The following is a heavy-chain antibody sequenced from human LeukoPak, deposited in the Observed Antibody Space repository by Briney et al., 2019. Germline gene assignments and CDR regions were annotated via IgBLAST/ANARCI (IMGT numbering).Heavy chain of an antibody. Sequence: ASVKVSCKASGYTFTSYGISWVRQAPGQGLEWMGWMNPNSGNTGYAQNFQGRVTMTRNTSASTAYMELSGLRSEDTAVYYCARGKHYDIMTGYTYGMDVWGQGTTVTVSS. J-gene: IGHJ6*02. CDR1: GYTFTSYG. D-gene: IGHD3-9*01. CDR2: MNPNSGNT. CDR3: ARGKHYDIMTGYTYGMDV. V-gene: IGHV1-8*02.